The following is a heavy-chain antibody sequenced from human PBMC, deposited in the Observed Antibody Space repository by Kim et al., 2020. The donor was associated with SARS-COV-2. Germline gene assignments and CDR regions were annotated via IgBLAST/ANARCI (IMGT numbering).Heavy chain of an antibody. CDR3: ARPRYNWNYFFDY. D-gene: IGHD1-7*01. J-gene: IGHJ4*02. Sequence: YTPARKSRVSITVDTSKNQFSLKLSSVTAADTAVYYCARPRYNWNYFFDYWGQGTLVTVSS. V-gene: IGHV4-39*01.